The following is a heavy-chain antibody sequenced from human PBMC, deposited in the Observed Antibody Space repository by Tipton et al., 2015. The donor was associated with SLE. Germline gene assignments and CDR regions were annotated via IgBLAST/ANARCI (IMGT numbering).Heavy chain of an antibody. V-gene: IGHV4-38-2*02. CDR2: INHSGST. Sequence: TLSLTCTVSGYSINNGFYWGWIRQPPGKGLEWIGIINHSGSTYYNVSLKSRVTISIDTSKNQFSLRLSSVTAAETAVYYCARDSYDFWSGYTPSGTMDVWGKGTTVTVSS. D-gene: IGHD3-3*01. CDR3: ARDSYDFWSGYTPSGTMDV. CDR1: GYSINNGFY. J-gene: IGHJ6*03.